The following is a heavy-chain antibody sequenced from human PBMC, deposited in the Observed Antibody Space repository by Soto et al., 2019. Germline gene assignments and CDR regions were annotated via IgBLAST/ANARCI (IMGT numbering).Heavy chain of an antibody. CDR3: ARDFSRFYYDTSGYFPDY. J-gene: IGHJ4*02. CDR2: INPRGGST. Sequence: ASVKVSCKASGYSFTSYYVHWVRQAPGQGLEWMGMINPRGGSTSYSRKFQDRLTLTRDTSTSTVYMEMSSLRSEDTAVYFCARDFSRFYYDTSGYFPDYWGPGTVVTVSS. D-gene: IGHD3-22*01. CDR1: GYSFTSYY. V-gene: IGHV1-46*03.